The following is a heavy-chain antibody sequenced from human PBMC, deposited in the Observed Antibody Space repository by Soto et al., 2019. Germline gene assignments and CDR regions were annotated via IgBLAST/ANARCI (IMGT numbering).Heavy chain of an antibody. CDR1: AFTFSNYE. V-gene: IGHV3-48*03. Sequence: TGGSLRLSCAASAFTFSNYEMSWVRQAPGKGLEWISYISSTASHIYYADSVKGRVTISRDNAKNSLYLQMNSLRVEDTSVYYCARENYDISGYFLDYWGQGSLVTVSS. CDR2: ISSTASHI. CDR3: ARENYDISGYFLDY. J-gene: IGHJ4*02. D-gene: IGHD3-22*01.